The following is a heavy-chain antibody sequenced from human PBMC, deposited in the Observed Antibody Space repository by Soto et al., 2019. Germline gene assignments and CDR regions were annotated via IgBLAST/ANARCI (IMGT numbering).Heavy chain of an antibody. D-gene: IGHD3-16*01. CDR2: IIPRSGTS. CDR1: GDTFSTYT. J-gene: IGHJ6*02. Sequence: QVQLVQSGAEVKKPGSSVKVSCKASGDTFSTYTITWVRQAPGQGLEWMGGIIPRSGTSNYAQKFQGRVTITADESASKDYMEMSRLRSEDTAVYYRAREGLILAPSTVNSDHYHPAMDVWGQGTTVTVSS. CDR3: AREGLILAPSTVNSDHYHPAMDV. V-gene: IGHV1-69*12.